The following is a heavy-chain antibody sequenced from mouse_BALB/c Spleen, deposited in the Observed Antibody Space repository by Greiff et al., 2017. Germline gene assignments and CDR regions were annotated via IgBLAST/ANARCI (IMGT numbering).Heavy chain of an antibody. D-gene: IGHD2-1*01. CDR1: GFTFSSFG. CDR2: ISSGSSTI. Sequence: DVKLQESGGGLVQPGGSRKLSCAASGFTFSSFGMHWVRQAPEKGLEWVAYISSGSSTIYYADTVKGRFTISRDNPKNTLFLQMTSLRSEDTAMYYCARSDGKRFFDYWGQGTTLTVSS. J-gene: IGHJ2*01. V-gene: IGHV5-17*02. CDR3: ARSDGKRFFDY.